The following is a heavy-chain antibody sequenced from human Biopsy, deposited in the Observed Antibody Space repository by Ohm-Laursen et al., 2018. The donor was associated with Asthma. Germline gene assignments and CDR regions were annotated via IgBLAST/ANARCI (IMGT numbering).Heavy chain of an antibody. CDR1: GFSFSNYG. J-gene: IGHJ4*02. Sequence: SLRLSCAASGFSFSNYGMHWVRQAPGKGLEWVAVISFDGTNRNYTDSVKGRFTISRDNSRNTLHLEMNSLRAEDTAVYFCAKEVFPGWELRRGPDSWGQGTLVTVSP. D-gene: IGHD1-26*01. CDR3: AKEVFPGWELRRGPDS. V-gene: IGHV3-30*18. CDR2: ISFDGTNR.